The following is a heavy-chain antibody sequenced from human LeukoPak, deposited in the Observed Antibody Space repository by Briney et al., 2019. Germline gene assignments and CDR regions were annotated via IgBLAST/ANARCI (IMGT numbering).Heavy chain of an antibody. D-gene: IGHD1-26*01. CDR3: AKDLGSYYDY. CDR2: IRYDGSNK. V-gene: IGHV3-30*02. Sequence: PGESLRLSCAASGFTFSNAWMSWVRQAPGKGLEWVAFIRYDGSNKYYADSVKGRFTISRDNSKNTLYLQMNSLRPEDTAVFYCAKDLGSYYDYWGQGTLVTVSS. CDR1: GFTFSNAW. J-gene: IGHJ4*02.